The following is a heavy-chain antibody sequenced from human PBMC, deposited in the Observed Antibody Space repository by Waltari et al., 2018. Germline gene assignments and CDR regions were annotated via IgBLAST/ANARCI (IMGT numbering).Heavy chain of an antibody. CDR1: GYTFTSYY. D-gene: IGHD3-10*01. V-gene: IGHV1-46*01. CDR3: ARGGMVRGVFYYFDY. J-gene: IGHJ4*02. Sequence: QVQLVQSGAEVKKPGASVKVSCKASGYTFTSYYMHWVRQAPGQGLEWMGIINPSGGSTSYAQKCQGRVTMTRDTSTSTVYMELSSLRSEDTAVYYCARGGMVRGVFYYFDYWGQGTLVTVSS. CDR2: INPSGGST.